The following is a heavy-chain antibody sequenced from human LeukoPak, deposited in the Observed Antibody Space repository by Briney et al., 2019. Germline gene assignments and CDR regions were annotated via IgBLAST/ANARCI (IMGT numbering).Heavy chain of an antibody. CDR1: GGSISSYY. CDR2: IYYSGST. Sequence: PSETLSLTCTVSGGSISSYYWSWIRQPPGKGLEWIGYIYYSGSTNYNPSLKSRVTISVDTSKNQFSLKLSSVTAADTAVYYCATWSIFGASNYYYYMDVWGKGTTVTVSS. D-gene: IGHD3-3*02. CDR3: ATWSIFGASNYYYYMDV. J-gene: IGHJ6*03. V-gene: IGHV4-59*01.